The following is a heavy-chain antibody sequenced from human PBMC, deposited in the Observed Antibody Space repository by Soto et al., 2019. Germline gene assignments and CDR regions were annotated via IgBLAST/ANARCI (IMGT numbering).Heavy chain of an antibody. CDR3: ARDFERSASAS. Sequence: QVHLHQSGPGLVKPSETLSLTCAVSGGSIISADSYWFWIRKHPGKGLEWIGYIAYSGNTYYNPSLRGRATISADASENQFSLTLRSVTAADTAVYFCARDFERSASASWGQGTSVTVSS. V-gene: IGHV4-31*11. CDR2: IAYSGNT. J-gene: IGHJ5*02. D-gene: IGHD3-9*01. CDR1: GGSIISADSY.